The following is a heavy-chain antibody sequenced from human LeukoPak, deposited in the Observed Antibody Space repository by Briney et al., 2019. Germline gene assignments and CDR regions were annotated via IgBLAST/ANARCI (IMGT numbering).Heavy chain of an antibody. CDR1: GYTFTGYY. J-gene: IGHJ6*03. Sequence: ASVKVSCKASGYTFTGYYMHWVRQAPGQGLEWMGWINPNSGGTNYAQKFQGRVTMTRDTSTSTAYMELRSLRSDDTAVYYCARDSVPAASTSRHYYYYYYMDVWGKGTTVTVSS. D-gene: IGHD2-2*01. CDR3: ARDSVPAASTSRHYYYYYYMDV. CDR2: INPNSGGT. V-gene: IGHV1-2*02.